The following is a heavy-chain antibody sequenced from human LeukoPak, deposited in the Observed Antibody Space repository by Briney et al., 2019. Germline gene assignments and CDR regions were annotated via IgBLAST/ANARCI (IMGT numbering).Heavy chain of an antibody. CDR1: GGSISSYY. CDR3: AREEYNWNDGDYYMDV. V-gene: IGHV4-59*01. Sequence: SETLSLTCTVSGGSISSYYWSWIRQPPGKGLEWIGYIYYSGSTNYNPSLKSRVTISVDTSKNQFSLKLSSVTAADTAVYYCAREEYNWNDGDYYMDVWGKGTTVTVSS. J-gene: IGHJ6*03. CDR2: IYYSGST. D-gene: IGHD1-1*01.